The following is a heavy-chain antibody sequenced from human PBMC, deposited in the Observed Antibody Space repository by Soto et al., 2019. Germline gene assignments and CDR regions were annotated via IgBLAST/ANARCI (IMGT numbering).Heavy chain of an antibody. V-gene: IGHV1-46*03. CDR2: INPSGGST. Sequence: ASVKVSCKASGYTFTSYYMHWVRQAPGQGLEWMGIINPSGGSTSYAQKFQGRVTMTRDTSTSTVYMELSSLRSEDTAVYYCAREKFRAAAGDYDAFDIWGQGTMVTVS. D-gene: IGHD6-13*01. CDR1: GYTFTSYY. CDR3: AREKFRAAAGDYDAFDI. J-gene: IGHJ3*02.